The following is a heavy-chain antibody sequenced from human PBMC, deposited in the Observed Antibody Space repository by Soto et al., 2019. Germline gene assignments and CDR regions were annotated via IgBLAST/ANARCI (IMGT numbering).Heavy chain of an antibody. V-gene: IGHV3-23*01. D-gene: IGHD5-12*01. CDR3: AKTGGLYYFDY. J-gene: IGHJ4*02. Sequence: PGGSLRLSCAASGFGFTFTSYAMSWVRQAPGKGLQWVSAISGSGGSTYYADSVKGRFTISRDNSKNTLYLQMNSLRAEDTAVYYCAKTGGLYYFDYWGQGTLVTVSS. CDR2: ISGSGGST. CDR1: GFGFTFTSYA.